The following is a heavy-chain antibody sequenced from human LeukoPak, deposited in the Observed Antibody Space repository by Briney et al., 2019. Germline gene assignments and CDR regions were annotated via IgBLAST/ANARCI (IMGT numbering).Heavy chain of an antibody. CDR1: GFTFTTYW. D-gene: IGHD3-10*01. CDR2: INQDGTEE. CDR3: VKVAKYYYGSETYYFFEH. V-gene: IGHV3-7*01. Sequence: GESLRLSCAASGFTFTTYWMAWVRQFPGKGLEWVANINQDGTEEYSVDSVKGRFTISRDNAKNSLYLQMNSLRVEDTAIYYCVKVAKYYYGSETYYFFEHWGQGTPVTASS. J-gene: IGHJ4*02.